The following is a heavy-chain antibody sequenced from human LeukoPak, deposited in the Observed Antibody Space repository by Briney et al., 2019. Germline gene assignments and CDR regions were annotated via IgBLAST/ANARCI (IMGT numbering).Heavy chain of an antibody. J-gene: IGHJ5*02. CDR2: IYYSGST. V-gene: IGHV4-59*01. D-gene: IGHD6-6*01. CDR3: VRAGYSSSGWFDP. Sequence: SEPLSLTCGVYGGSFSNYYWSWIRQSPGKGLEWIGSIYYSGSTNYNPSLKSRVTISVDTSKNQFSLKLSSVTAADTAVYYCVRAGYSSSGWFDPWGQGTLVTVSS. CDR1: GGSFSNYY.